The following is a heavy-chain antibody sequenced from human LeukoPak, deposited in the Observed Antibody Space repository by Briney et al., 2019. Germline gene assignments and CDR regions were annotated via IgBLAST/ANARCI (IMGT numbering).Heavy chain of an antibody. CDR3: ARDSYYYGSGYYAHFDY. D-gene: IGHD3-10*01. CDR1: GGSISGYY. V-gene: IGHV4-4*07. Sequence: SETLSLTCTVSGGSISGYYWSWIRQPAGKGLEWIGRIYTSGSTNYNPSLKSRVTMSVDTSKDQFSLKLSSVTAADTAVYYCARDSYYYGSGYYAHFDYWGQGTLVTVSS. J-gene: IGHJ4*02. CDR2: IYTSGST.